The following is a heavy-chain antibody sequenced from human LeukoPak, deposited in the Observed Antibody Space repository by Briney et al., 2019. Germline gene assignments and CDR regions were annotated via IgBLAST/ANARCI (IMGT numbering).Heavy chain of an antibody. D-gene: IGHD4-17*01. Sequence: ASVRVSCKASGYTFTSYDINWVRQATGRGLEWMGWMNPNSGNTGYAQKFQGRVTMTRSTSISTAYMELSSLRSEDTAVYYCALTTVTRYYYYMDVWGKGTTVTISS. CDR3: ALTTVTRYYYYMDV. CDR2: MNPNSGNT. CDR1: GYTFTSYD. J-gene: IGHJ6*03. V-gene: IGHV1-8*01.